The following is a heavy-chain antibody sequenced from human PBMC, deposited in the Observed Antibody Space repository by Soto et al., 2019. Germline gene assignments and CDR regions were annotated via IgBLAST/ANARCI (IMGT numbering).Heavy chain of an antibody. CDR1: GYTLTDYY. D-gene: IGHD1-26*01. V-gene: IGHV1-2*02. Sequence: QVQLVQSGAEVKKPGASVKVPCKASGYTLTDYYMHWVRQAPGQGLEWMGCINPKKGDTRYAENFQGRVTMTRDTSIDTVYMELSRPRSDDTAVYFCARSSGSYSYYGMDVWGQGTTVTVSS. CDR3: ARSSGSYSYYGMDV. J-gene: IGHJ6*02. CDR2: INPKKGDT.